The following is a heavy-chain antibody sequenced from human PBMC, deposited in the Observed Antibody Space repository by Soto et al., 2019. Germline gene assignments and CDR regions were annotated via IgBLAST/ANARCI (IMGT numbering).Heavy chain of an antibody. CDR3: ARWNRFGETSHFDY. CDR1: GGSVATSDYY. D-gene: IGHD3-10*01. CDR2: VYYTGTT. V-gene: IGHV4-61*08. J-gene: IGHJ4*02. Sequence: QVQLQESGPGLVKPSETLSLTCTVSGGSVATSDYYWNWIRQPPGKGLEWIGYVYYTGTTNYHPSLKSRLTMSVDSSKNEVSLRVTSVTAADTDIYFCARWNRFGETSHFDYWGQGILVVVSA.